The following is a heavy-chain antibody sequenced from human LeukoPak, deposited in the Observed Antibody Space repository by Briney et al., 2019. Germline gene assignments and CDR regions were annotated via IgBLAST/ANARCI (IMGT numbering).Heavy chain of an antibody. CDR2: IYYSGST. D-gene: IGHD2-15*01. Sequence: PSETLSLTCTVSGGSITNYYWSWVRQPPGKRLEWIGYIYYSGSTNYNPSLKSRVTISVDTSKNQFSLKLSSVTAADTAVYYCATAPCSGGSCYLYYYMDVWGKGTTVTVSS. V-gene: IGHV4-59*01. CDR1: GGSITNYY. J-gene: IGHJ6*03. CDR3: ATAPCSGGSCYLYYYMDV.